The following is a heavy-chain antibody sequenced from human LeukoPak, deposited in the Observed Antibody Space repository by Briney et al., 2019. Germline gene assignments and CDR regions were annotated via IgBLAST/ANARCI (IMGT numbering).Heavy chain of an antibody. V-gene: IGHV3-64*01. CDR2: ISSNGGST. J-gene: IGHJ3*02. D-gene: IGHD6-13*01. Sequence: SGGSLRLSCAASGFTFSSYAMHWVRRAPGKGLEYVSAISSNGGSTYYANSVKGGFTISRDNSKNTLYLQMGSLRAEDMAVYYCARAMIGRGYSSSWTPNDAFDIWGQGTMVTVSS. CDR1: GFTFSSYA. CDR3: ARAMIGRGYSSSWTPNDAFDI.